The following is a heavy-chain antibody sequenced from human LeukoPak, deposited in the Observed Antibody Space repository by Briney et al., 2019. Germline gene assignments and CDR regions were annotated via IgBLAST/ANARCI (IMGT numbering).Heavy chain of an antibody. J-gene: IGHJ5*02. Sequence: GGSLRLSCAASGFTLSGYWMSWVRRAPGKGLEWVSVIYISGSTYYADSVKGRFTISRDNSKNTLYLQMNSLRAEDTAVYYCAREVASTYNWFDPWGQGTLVTVSS. CDR2: IYISGST. D-gene: IGHD5/OR15-5a*01. CDR3: AREVASTYNWFDP. CDR1: GFTLSGYW. V-gene: IGHV3-53*01.